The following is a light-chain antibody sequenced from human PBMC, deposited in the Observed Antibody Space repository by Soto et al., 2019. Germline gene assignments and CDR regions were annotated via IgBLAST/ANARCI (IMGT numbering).Light chain of an antibody. V-gene: IGKV1-39*01. CDR2: GAS. CDR1: QAINDD. Sequence: DIQMTQSPSSVSASLGDRVTIXXRASQAINDDLTWDQQKPGSAPKLXSYGASTLERLGPSRFSGSGSGTDFTLTGSSLQVEAFATYYCQQTATITRTFGQGTKVDIK. J-gene: IGKJ1*01. CDR3: QQTATITRT.